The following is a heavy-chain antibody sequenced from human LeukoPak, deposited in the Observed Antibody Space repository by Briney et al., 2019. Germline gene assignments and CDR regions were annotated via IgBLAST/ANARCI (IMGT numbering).Heavy chain of an antibody. CDR2: ISSDGSNK. Sequence: GGSLRLSCAASGLTFSSYVMHWVRQAPGKGLNWVAVISSDGSNKYYADSVKGRFTISRDNSKNTLYLQMSSLRAEDTAVYYCAKDGEGANGDLDYWGQGTLVTVSS. J-gene: IGHJ4*02. V-gene: IGHV3-30*18. D-gene: IGHD3-3*01. CDR1: GLTFSSYV. CDR3: AKDGEGANGDLDY.